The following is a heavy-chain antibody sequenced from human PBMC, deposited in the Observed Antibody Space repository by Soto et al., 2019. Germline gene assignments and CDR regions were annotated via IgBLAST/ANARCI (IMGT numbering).Heavy chain of an antibody. V-gene: IGHV4-34*01. CDR2: INHSGST. Sequence: QVQLQQWGAGLLKPSETLSLTCAVYGGSFSGYYWSWIRQPPGKGLEWIGEINHSGSTNYNPSLKSRVTISVDTSKNQFSLKLSSVTAADTAVYYCARGSTHYYDGSGNYGDWFDPWGQGTLVTVSS. CDR1: GGSFSGYY. CDR3: ARGSTHYYDGSGNYGDWFDP. D-gene: IGHD3-22*01. J-gene: IGHJ5*02.